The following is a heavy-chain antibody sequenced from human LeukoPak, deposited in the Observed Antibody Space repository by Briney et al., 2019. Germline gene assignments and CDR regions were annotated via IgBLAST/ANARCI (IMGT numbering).Heavy chain of an antibody. J-gene: IGHJ4*02. V-gene: IGHV1-46*01. CDR1: GYTFTDYY. CDR2: IHPSGGGT. Sequence: ASVKISCKASGYTFTDYYMYWVRQAPGQGPECMGVIHPSGGGTTYAQKFQGRVTLTKDTATSTVYIELSSPRSDDTAVYYCARMAMDPAMVTNFFDLWGQGTLLIVSA. CDR3: ARMAMDPAMVTNFFDL. D-gene: IGHD5-18*01.